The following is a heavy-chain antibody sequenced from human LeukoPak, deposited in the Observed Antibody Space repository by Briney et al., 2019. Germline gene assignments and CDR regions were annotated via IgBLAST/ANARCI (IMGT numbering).Heavy chain of an antibody. V-gene: IGHV4-59*01. D-gene: IGHD2-21*01. CDR2: IYYSGST. Sequence: SETLSLTCTVSGGSISSYYWSWIRQPPGKGLEWIGYIYYSGSTNYNPSLTSRVTISVDTSKNQFSLKLSSVTAADTAVYYCARGPSRDCYGSDFDYWGQGTLVTVSS. CDR1: GGSISSYY. CDR3: ARGPSRDCYGSDFDY. J-gene: IGHJ4*02.